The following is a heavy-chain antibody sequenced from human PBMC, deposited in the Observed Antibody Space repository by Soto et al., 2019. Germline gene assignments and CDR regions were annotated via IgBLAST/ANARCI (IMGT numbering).Heavy chain of an antibody. CDR3: ARGGQLRGGMDV. CDR1: GFTVISHY. J-gene: IGHJ6*02. V-gene: IGHV3-53*01. Sequence: EVQVVESGGGLIQPGGSLRLSCAASGFTVISHYMTWVRQAPGRGLEWVSFLYSGGSTFYADSVKGRFTISRDNSKNTLYLQMNSLRAEDTAVYYCARGGQLRGGMDVWGQGTTVTVSS. CDR2: LYSGGST. D-gene: IGHD1-1*01.